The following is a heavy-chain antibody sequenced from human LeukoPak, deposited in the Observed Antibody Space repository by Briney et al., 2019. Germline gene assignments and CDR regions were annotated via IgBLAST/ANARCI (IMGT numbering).Heavy chain of an antibody. V-gene: IGHV4-59*01. J-gene: IGHJ4*02. D-gene: IGHD5-24*01. CDR3: ARSKDGYPVYFFDY. CDR2: LYYSGST. CDR1: GGSISSYY. Sequence: SETLSLTCTVSGGSISSYYWSWLRQPPGKGLEWIGYLYYSGSTNYNPSLKSRVTISVDTSQNQFSLKLSSVTAADTAVYYCARSKDGYPVYFFDYWGQGTLVTVSS.